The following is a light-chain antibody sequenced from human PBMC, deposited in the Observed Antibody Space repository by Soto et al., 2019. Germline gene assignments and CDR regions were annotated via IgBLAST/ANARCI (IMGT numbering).Light chain of an antibody. Sequence: VVTQSPVTLSVSPGERVTLSCRASQSVDSDVAWFQHKPGQAPRLLIYGASTRAAGIPARFSGSGYETDFTFTISGLELLDSATYFCQQYNNLVRGTFGQGTKLEIK. J-gene: IGKJ2*01. CDR3: QQYNNLVRGT. CDR1: QSVDSD. V-gene: IGKV3-15*01. CDR2: GAS.